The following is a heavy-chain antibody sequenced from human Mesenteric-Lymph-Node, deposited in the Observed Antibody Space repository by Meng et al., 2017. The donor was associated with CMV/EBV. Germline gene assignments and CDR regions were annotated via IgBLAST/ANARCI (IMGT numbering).Heavy chain of an antibody. CDR2: IRYDGSNK. D-gene: IGHD3-10*01. V-gene: IGHV3-30*02. J-gene: IGHJ4*02. CDR3: VRDVGGSGSYFN. Sequence: GESLKISCAASGFTFSSYGMHWVRQAPGKGLEWVAFIRYDGSNKYYADSVKGRFTISRDNSKNTLYLQMNSLRVEDTAVYYCVRDVGGSGSYFNWGQGTLVTVSS. CDR1: GFTFSSYG.